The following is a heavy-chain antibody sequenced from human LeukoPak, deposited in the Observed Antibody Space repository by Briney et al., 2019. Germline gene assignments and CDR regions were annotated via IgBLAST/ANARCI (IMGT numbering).Heavy chain of an antibody. CDR1: GYTFTGYY. V-gene: IGHV1-2*02. Sequence: ASVKVSCKASGYTFTGYYMHWVRQAPGQGLEWMGWINPNSGGTNYAQKFQGRVTMTRDTSISTAYMELNRLRPDDTAVYYCARVRWLQHFDYWGQGTLVTVSS. D-gene: IGHD5-24*01. CDR3: ARVRWLQHFDY. J-gene: IGHJ4*02. CDR2: INPNSGGT.